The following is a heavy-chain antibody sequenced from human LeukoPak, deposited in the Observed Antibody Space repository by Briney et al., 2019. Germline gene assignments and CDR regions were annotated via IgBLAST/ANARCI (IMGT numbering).Heavy chain of an antibody. CDR1: GYTFTSYD. Sequence: GASVKVSCKASGYTFTSYDINWVRQAPGQGLDWMASMNPNNGNTAYARKFQGRVTMTRDTSIGTAYLELSALRSEDTAVYYCARLHWESGGIYFYYYMDVWGKGTTVTVSS. CDR3: ARLHWESGGIYFYYYMDV. V-gene: IGHV1-8*01. J-gene: IGHJ6*03. D-gene: IGHD3-16*01. CDR2: MNPNNGNT.